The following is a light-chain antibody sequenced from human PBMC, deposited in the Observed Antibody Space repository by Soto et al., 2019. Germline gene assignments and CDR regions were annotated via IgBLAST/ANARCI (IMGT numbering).Light chain of an antibody. J-gene: IGKJ1*01. CDR2: GAS. CDR3: LQDINYPWT. Sequence: DIQMTQSPSTLSASVGYRFTITCRASQSISSWLAWYQQKPGKPPKVLIYGASNLQSGVPPRFSGSGSGTDFTLAISSLQPEDSATYYCLQDINYPWTFGQGTKVDIK. V-gene: IGKV1-5*01. CDR1: QSISSW.